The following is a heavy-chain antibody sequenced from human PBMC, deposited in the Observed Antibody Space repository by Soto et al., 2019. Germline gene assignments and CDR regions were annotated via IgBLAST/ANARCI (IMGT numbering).Heavy chain of an antibody. V-gene: IGHV3-30-3*01. D-gene: IGHD3-22*01. CDR3: ARALGGYYQYYFDY. CDR1: GFTFSSYA. J-gene: IGHJ4*02. CDR2: ISYDGSNK. Sequence: GGSLRLSCAASGFTFSSYAMHWVRQAPGKGLEWVAVISYDGSNKYYADSVKGRFTISRDNSKNALYLQMNSLRAEDTAVYYCARALGGYYQYYFDYWGQGTLVTVSS.